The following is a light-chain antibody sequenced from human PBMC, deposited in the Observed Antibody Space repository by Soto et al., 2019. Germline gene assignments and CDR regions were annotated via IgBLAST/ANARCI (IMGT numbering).Light chain of an antibody. CDR3: NSYSSSTTGV. V-gene: IGLV2-18*02. Sequence: QSVLTQPPSVSGSPGQSVTISCTGTSSDVGSYNRVSWYQQPPGTAPKLIIYEVSNRPSGVPDRFSGSKSGNTASLTISGLQAEDEADYYCNSYSSSTTGVFGGGTKVTVL. CDR1: SSDVGSYNR. CDR2: EVS. J-gene: IGLJ3*02.